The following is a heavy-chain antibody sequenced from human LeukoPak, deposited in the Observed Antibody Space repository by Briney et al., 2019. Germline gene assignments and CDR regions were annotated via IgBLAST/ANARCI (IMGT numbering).Heavy chain of an antibody. CDR2: IWYDGSNK. V-gene: IGHV3-33*01. CDR1: GFTFNSYG. Sequence: GGSLRLSCAASGFTFNSYGMHWVRQAPGKGLEWVAVIWYDGSNKFYADSGKGRFTISRDKSKNTLYLQMNSLRVEDTAVYYCAREGCSGTSCYGVDAFDIWGQGTKVTVSS. CDR3: AREGCSGTSCYGVDAFDI. D-gene: IGHD2-15*01. J-gene: IGHJ3*02.